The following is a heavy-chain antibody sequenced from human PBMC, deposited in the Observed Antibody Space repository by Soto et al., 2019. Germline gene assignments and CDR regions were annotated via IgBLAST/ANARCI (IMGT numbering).Heavy chain of an antibody. D-gene: IGHD6-19*01. Sequence: GGSLRLSCTASGFIFSSYAMNWVRQAPGKGLEWVSGISGSADSIYYADSVKGRFTVSRDNSKNTLFLQMNSLRAEDTAVYYCAKMSRSSAWRGWLDLWGQGTVVTVSS. CDR1: GFIFSSYA. J-gene: IGHJ5*02. CDR3: AKMSRSSAWRGWLDL. CDR2: ISGSADSI. V-gene: IGHV3-23*01.